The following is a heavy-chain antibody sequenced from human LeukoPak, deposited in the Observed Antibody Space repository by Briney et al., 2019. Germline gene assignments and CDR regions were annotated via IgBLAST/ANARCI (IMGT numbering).Heavy chain of an antibody. D-gene: IGHD3-22*01. CDR3: AKGPYYDSSGYYPDY. J-gene: IGHJ4*02. CDR1: GFTFSSYA. CDR2: ISGSGGST. Sequence: PGGPLRLSCTASGFTFSSYAMSWVRQAPGKGLEWVSAISGSGGSTYYADSVKGRFTISRDNSKNTLYLQMNSLRAEDTAVYYCAKGPYYDSSGYYPDYWGQGTLVTVSS. V-gene: IGHV3-23*01.